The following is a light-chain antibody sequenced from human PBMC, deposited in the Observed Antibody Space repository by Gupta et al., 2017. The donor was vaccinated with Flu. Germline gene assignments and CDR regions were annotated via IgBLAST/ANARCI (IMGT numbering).Light chain of an antibody. CDR2: GYD. J-gene: IGLJ3*02. Sequence: QSVLTQPPSASGTPGQRVTISCSGSDSNIGRNTVNWYQQLPGTAPKLLIYGYDRRPSGVPDRFSGSRSGTSASLAITGLQSEDEADYYCAAWDDSLNGWVFGGGTKLTGL. CDR3: AAWDDSLNGWV. CDR1: DSNIGRNT. V-gene: IGLV1-44*01.